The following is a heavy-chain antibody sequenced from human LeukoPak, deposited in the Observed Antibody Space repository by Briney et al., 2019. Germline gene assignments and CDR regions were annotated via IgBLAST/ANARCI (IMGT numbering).Heavy chain of an antibody. V-gene: IGHV4-59*01. Sequence: PSETLSLTCTVSGCFINSYFWNWFRQPPGKGLEWIGYIYYSGSSNYNPSLKSRVTISVDTSKNQFSLKLSSVTAADTAVYYCARDQVAAHTGYYMDVWGKGTTVTVSS. CDR2: IYYSGSS. CDR1: GCFINSYF. J-gene: IGHJ6*03. CDR3: ARDQVAAHTGYYMDV.